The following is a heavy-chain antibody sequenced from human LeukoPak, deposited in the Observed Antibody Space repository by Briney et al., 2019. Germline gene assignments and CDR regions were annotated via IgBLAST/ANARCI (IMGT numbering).Heavy chain of an antibody. CDR3: ARERIPATGTGWFDP. D-gene: IGHD6-13*01. V-gene: IGHV3-30-3*01. CDR1: GFTFSNYA. CDR2: ISYDGSNK. Sequence: GRSLRLSCAASGFTFSNYAMHWVRQAPGRGLEWVAVISYDGSNKYYGDSVKGRFTVSRDNSKNTLYLQMNSLRAEDTAVYYCARERIPATGTGWFDPWGQGTLVTVSS. J-gene: IGHJ5*02.